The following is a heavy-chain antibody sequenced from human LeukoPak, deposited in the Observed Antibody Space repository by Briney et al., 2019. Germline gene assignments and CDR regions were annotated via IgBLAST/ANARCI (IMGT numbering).Heavy chain of an antibody. J-gene: IGHJ6*03. CDR2: INPNSGGT. V-gene: IGHV1-2*02. D-gene: IGHD6-13*01. CDR3: ASWGYSSSWRVPNYYYMDV. CDR1: GYTFTSYG. Sequence: ASVKVSCKASGYTFTSYGINWVRQAPGQGLEWMGWINPNSGGTNYAQKFQGRVTMTRDTSISTAYMELSRLRSDDTAVYYCASWGYSSSWRVPNYYYMDVWGKGTTVTVSS.